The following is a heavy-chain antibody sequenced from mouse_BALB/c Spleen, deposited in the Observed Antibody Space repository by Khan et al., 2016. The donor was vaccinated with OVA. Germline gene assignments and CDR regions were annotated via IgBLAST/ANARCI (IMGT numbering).Heavy chain of an antibody. V-gene: IGHV1S41*01. CDR1: GYTFTSYW. J-gene: IGHJ4*01. CDR3: ARSNYYGSSRYAMDY. Sequence: DLVKPGASVKLSCKASGYTFTSYWINWIKQRPGQGLEWIGRIAPGSGGTYYNEMFKGKATLTVDTSSSTPYIQLSSLSSEDSAFYVYARSNYYGSSRYAMDYWGQGTSVTVSS. CDR2: IAPGSGGT. D-gene: IGHD1-1*01.